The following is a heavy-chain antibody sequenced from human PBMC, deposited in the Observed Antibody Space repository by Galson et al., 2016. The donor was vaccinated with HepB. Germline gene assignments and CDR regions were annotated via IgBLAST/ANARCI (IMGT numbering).Heavy chain of an antibody. D-gene: IGHD6-19*01. CDR1: GFTFSDYY. J-gene: IGHJ4*02. CDR3: ARIDSSAWYPDDY. V-gene: IGHV3-11*06. Sequence: SLRLSCAASGFTFSDYYTRWIRQAPGKGLEWVSYISSSSSYTNYADSVKGRLTISRDNAKNSLYLQMNSLRVEDTAVYYCARIDSSAWYPDDYWGQGTLVTVSS. CDR2: ISSSSSYT.